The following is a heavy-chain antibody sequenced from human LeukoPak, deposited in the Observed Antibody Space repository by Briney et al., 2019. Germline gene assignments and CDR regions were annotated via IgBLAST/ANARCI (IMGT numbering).Heavy chain of an antibody. V-gene: IGHV4-59*08. Sequence: SETLSLTCTVSAGSISNYYWSWIRQPPGKGLEWIGYISYSGSTNYNPSLKSRVTISVDTSKNQFSLKLSSVTAADTAVYYCARLGPAAGTSFDYWGQGTLVPVSS. CDR3: ARLGPAAGTSFDY. D-gene: IGHD6-13*01. J-gene: IGHJ4*02. CDR2: ISYSGST. CDR1: AGSISNYY.